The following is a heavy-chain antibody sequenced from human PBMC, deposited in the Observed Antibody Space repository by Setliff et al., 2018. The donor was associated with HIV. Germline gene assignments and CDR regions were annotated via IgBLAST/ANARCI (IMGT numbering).Heavy chain of an antibody. J-gene: IGHJ4*02. CDR2: VYNSGGT. Sequence: SETLSLTCTVSGGSISTYHWSWIRQPPGKGLEWIAYVYNSGGTNYNPSLRSRLNILVDAPKNQFSLKLTSVTAADTAVYYCARDRYYGSGSYYNYFDYWGQGILVTVSS. D-gene: IGHD3-10*01. CDR1: GGSISTYH. CDR3: ARDRYYGSGSYYNYFDY. V-gene: IGHV4-4*08.